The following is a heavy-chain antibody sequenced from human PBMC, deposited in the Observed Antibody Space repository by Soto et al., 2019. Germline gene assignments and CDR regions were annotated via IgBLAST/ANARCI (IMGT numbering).Heavy chain of an antibody. CDR2: ISYDGSNK. CDR1: GFTFSSYG. Sequence: GGSLRLSCTASGFTFSSYGVHWVRQAPGKGLEWVAVISYDGSNKHYADSVKGRFTISRDNSKNTLDLQMNSLRAEDTAVYYCAKDTFYYDRSGYYTYDYWGQGTQVTVSS. CDR3: AKDTFYYDRSGYYTYDY. V-gene: IGHV3-30*18. J-gene: IGHJ4*02. D-gene: IGHD3-22*01.